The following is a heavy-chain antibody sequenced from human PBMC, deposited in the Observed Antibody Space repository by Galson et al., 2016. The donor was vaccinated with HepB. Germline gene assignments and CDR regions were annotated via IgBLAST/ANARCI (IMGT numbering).Heavy chain of an antibody. D-gene: IGHD3-9*01. V-gene: IGHV5-51*01. CDR2: IYPGDSDA. Sequence: QSGAEVKKPGESLKISCKASGYRFTSYWIGWVRQMPGKGLEWMGIIYPGDSDARYSPSFQGHVTISVDKSISTAYLQWGSLKASDTAMYYCSRHHGAYYDTLTGYWFDYWGQGTLLT. CDR1: GYRFTSYW. CDR3: SRHHGAYYDTLTGYWFDY. J-gene: IGHJ4*02.